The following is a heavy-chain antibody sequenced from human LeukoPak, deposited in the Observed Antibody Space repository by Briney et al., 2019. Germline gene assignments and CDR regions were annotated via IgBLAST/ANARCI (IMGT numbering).Heavy chain of an antibody. CDR2: IKQDGSEK. V-gene: IGHV3-7*04. J-gene: IGHJ4*02. CDR1: GFTFSRYW. D-gene: IGHD6-19*01. CDR3: ARHQEQRLAPFDH. Sequence: PGGSLRLSCAVSGFTFSRYWMSWVRQAPGQGLEWVANIKQDGSEKHSVDSVKGRFTISRDNAKNALYLQMNSLRGEDTAVYYCARHQEQRLAPFDHWGQGTLVTVSS.